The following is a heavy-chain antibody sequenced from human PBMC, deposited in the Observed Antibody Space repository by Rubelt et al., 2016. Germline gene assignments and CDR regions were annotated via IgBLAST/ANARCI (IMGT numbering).Heavy chain of an antibody. V-gene: IGHV3-15*01. J-gene: IGHJ3*02. CDR3: TTDRARLRARLLAFDI. Sequence: APGKGLEWVGRIKSKTDGGTTDYAAPVKGRFTISRDGSKNTLYLQMNSLKTEDTAVYYCTTDRARLRARLLAFDISGQRTMVAVSP. D-gene: IGHD5-12*01. CDR2: IKSKTDGGTT.